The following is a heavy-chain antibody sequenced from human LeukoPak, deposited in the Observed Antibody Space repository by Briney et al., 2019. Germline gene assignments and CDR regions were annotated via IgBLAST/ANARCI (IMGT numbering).Heavy chain of an antibody. J-gene: IGHJ4*02. CDR3: ARAGYSSSWYPGALDY. D-gene: IGHD6-13*01. CDR1: GGSISSGGYY. Sequence: PSETLSLTCTVSGGSISSGGYYWSWIRQHPGKGLEWIGYIYYSGSTYYNPSLKSRVTISVDTSKNQFSLKLSSVTAADTAVYYCARAGYSSSWYPGALDYWGQGTLVTVSS. CDR2: IYYSGST. V-gene: IGHV4-31*03.